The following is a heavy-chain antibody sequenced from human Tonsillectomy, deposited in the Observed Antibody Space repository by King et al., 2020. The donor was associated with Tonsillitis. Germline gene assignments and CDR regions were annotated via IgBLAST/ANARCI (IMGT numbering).Heavy chain of an antibody. CDR3: VRDSSGGRAWPYYFDY. CDR1: GFSFSNYA. D-gene: IGHD4-23*01. CDR2: ISGVEDRS. J-gene: IGHJ4*02. Sequence: VQLVESGGGLVQPGGSLRLSCAASGFSFSNYAMNWVRQAPGKGLEWVSFISGVEDRSYYADSVKGRFTISRDNSKNTLFLQMSGLTAEDTAVYYCVRDSSGGRAWPYYFDYWGQGTLVTVSA. V-gene: IGHV3-23*04.